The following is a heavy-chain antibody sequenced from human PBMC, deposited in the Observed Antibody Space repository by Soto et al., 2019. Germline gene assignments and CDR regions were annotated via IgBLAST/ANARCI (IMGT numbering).Heavy chain of an antibody. CDR1: GGSISSYY. V-gene: IGHV4-59*08. CDR2: IYYSGST. Sequence: SETLSLTCTVSGGSISSYYWSWIRQPPGKGLEWIGYIYYSGSTNYNPSLKSRVTISVDTSKNQFSLKLNSMTAADTAVYYCASPRMAIYGSGNYAIDVWGQGTTVTVSS. D-gene: IGHD3-10*01. CDR3: ASPRMAIYGSGNYAIDV. J-gene: IGHJ6*02.